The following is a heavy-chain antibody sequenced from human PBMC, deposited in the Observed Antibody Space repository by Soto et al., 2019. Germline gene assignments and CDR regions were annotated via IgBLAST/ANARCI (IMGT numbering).Heavy chain of an antibody. CDR3: ARAYSSSHLDY. Sequence: ASVKVSYKASGYAFTGYYVHWVRKAPGQGLEWMGWINPNSGGTNYAQKFQGWVTMTRDTSISTAYMELSRLRSDDTAVYYCARAYSSSHLDYWGQGTLVTVSS. V-gene: IGHV1-2*04. CDR1: GYAFTGYY. CDR2: INPNSGGT. D-gene: IGHD6-13*01. J-gene: IGHJ4*02.